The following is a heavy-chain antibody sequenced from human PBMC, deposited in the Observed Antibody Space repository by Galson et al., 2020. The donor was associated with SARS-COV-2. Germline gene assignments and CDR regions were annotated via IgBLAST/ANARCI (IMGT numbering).Heavy chain of an antibody. V-gene: IGHV1-2*02. CDR3: ARVPINQYDDSGYYYYFDY. J-gene: IGHJ4*02. D-gene: IGHD3-22*01. CDR2: ISPNSGGT. Sequence: ASVKVSCKASGYTFTGYYLHWVRQAPGQGLEWVGWISPNSGGTNYAQKFQGRVTMTRDTSISIAYMELSRLRSDDTAVYYCARVPINQYDDSGYYYYFDYWGQGTLVTVSS. CDR1: GYTFTGYY.